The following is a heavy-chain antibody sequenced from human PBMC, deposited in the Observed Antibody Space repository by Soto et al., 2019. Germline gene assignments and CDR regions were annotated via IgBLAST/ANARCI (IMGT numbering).Heavy chain of an antibody. J-gene: IGHJ6*02. D-gene: IGHD2-2*01. CDR2: ISSSSSTI. Sequence: EVQLVESGGGLVQPGGSLRLSCAASGFTFSSYSMNWVRQAPGKGLEWVSYISSSSSTIYYADSVKGRFTISRDNAKNSLYLKMNSLRAEDTAVYYCARVDSYCSSTSCYGGYYYYGMDVWGQGTTVTVSS. CDR3: ARVDSYCSSTSCYGGYYYYGMDV. V-gene: IGHV3-48*01. CDR1: GFTFSSYS.